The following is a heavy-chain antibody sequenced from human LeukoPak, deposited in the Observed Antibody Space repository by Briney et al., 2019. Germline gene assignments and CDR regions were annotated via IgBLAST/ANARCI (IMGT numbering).Heavy chain of an antibody. Sequence: SETLSLTCTVSGGSISTGTYYWSWIRQHPGKGLEWIGYIYYSGSTYYNPSLKSRVTISVDTSKNQFSLKLSSVTAADTAEYYCAGRAATPFSGFGRWGQGTLVTVSS. CDR1: GGSISTGTYY. CDR3: AGRAATPFSGFGR. J-gene: IGHJ5*02. D-gene: IGHD2-15*01. CDR2: IYYSGST. V-gene: IGHV4-31*03.